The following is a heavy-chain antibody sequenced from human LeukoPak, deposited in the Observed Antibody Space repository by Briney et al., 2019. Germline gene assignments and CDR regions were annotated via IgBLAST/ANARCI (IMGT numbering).Heavy chain of an antibody. D-gene: IGHD2-15*01. CDR2: IWYDGSNK. CDR1: GFTFSSYG. J-gene: IGHJ4*02. V-gene: IGHV3-33*01. CDR3: ARSGQEYCSGGSCYLGYFDY. Sequence: GSLRLSCAASGFTFSSYGMHWVRQAPGKGLEWVAVIWYDGSNKYYADSVKGRFTISRDNSKNTLYLQMDSLRAEDTAVYYCARSGQEYCSGGSCYLGYFDYWGQGTLVTVSS.